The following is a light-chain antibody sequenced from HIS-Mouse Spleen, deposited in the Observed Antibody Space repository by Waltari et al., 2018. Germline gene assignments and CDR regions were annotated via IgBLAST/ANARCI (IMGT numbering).Light chain of an antibody. Sequence: QSVLTQPPSVSAAPGQKVTISCSGSSSNIGNNYVSWYQQLPGTAPKLLIYDNNKRTSVIPDRFSGSKSGTSATLGITGLQTGDEADYYCGTWDSSLSSYVFGTGTKVTVL. CDR2: DNN. V-gene: IGLV1-51*01. J-gene: IGLJ1*01. CDR1: SSNIGNNY. CDR3: GTWDSSLSSYV.